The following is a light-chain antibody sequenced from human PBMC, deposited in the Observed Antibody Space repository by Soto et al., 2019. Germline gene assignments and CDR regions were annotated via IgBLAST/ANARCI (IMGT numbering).Light chain of an antibody. Sequence: DIKMTQSPSSLSASVGDRVTITCRASQAISNYLAWYQQKPGEVPKVLIYASSTLQSGVPSRFSGSGSGTDFTLAISSLQLEDVAKYYYHNYKSASLTFGGWTKVEIK. CDR2: ASS. V-gene: IGKV1-27*01. CDR3: HNYKSASLT. CDR1: QAISNY. J-gene: IGKJ4*01.